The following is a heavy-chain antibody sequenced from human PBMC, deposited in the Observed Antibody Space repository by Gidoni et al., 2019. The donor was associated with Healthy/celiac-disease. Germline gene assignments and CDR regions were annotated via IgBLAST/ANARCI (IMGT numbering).Heavy chain of an antibody. CDR2: IIPIFGTA. V-gene: IGHV1-69*01. CDR3: ALYYYDSSGYPNYYYYYMDV. CDR1: GGTFSSYA. D-gene: IGHD3-22*01. J-gene: IGHJ6*03. Sequence: QVQLVQSGAEVKKPGSSVKVSCKASGGTFSSYAISWVRQAPGQGLEWMGGIIPIFGTANYAQKFQGRVTITADESTSTAYMELSSLRSEDTAVYYCALYYYDSSGYPNYYYYYMDVWGKGTTVTVSS.